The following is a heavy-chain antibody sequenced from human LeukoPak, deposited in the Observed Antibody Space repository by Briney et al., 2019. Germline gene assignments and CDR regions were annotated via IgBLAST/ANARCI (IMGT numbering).Heavy chain of an antibody. Sequence: GALRLSCAASGFTFSSYVMHWVRQAPGKGLEWVAFISYDGSNKYYADSVKGRCTISRDNSKNTVYLQMNSLGAEDTAVYYCAKDMDHDYDDYGFDYWGQGTPVTVSS. CDR2: ISYDGSNK. V-gene: IGHV3-30*18. D-gene: IGHD4-17*01. CDR3: AKDMDHDYDDYGFDY. J-gene: IGHJ4*02. CDR1: GFTFSSYV.